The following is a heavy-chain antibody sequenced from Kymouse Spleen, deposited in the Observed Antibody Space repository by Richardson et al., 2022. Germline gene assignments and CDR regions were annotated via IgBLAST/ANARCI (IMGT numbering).Heavy chain of an antibody. CDR2: ISSSSSYI. J-gene: IGHJ6*02. D-gene: IGHD1-7*01. CDR1: GFTFSSYS. Sequence: EVQLVESGGGLVKPGGSLRLSCAASGFTFSSYSMNWVRQAPGKGLEWVSSISSSSSYIYYADSVKGRFTISRDNAKNSLYLQMNSLRAEDTAVYYCARENRITGTTLGMDVWGQGTTVTVSS. CDR3: ARENRITGTTLGMDV. V-gene: IGHV3-21*03.